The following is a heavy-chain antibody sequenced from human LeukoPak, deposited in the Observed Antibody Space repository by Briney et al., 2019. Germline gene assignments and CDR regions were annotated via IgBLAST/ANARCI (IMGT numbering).Heavy chain of an antibody. Sequence: GGSLRLSCAASGFTFSNYEMNWVRQAPGKGLEWVSYISSSGSTRYYADAVKGRFTISRDNAKNSLYLQMNSLSAEDTAVYYCARPPTSYYDSSGYSAFDIWGQGTMVTVSS. J-gene: IGHJ3*02. CDR1: GFTFSNYE. CDR3: ARPPTSYYDSSGYSAFDI. CDR2: ISSSGSTR. D-gene: IGHD3-22*01. V-gene: IGHV3-48*03.